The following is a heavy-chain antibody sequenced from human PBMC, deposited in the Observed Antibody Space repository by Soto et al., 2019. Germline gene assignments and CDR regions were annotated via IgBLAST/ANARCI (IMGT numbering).Heavy chain of an antibody. Sequence: EVQLLESGGGLVQPGGSLTLTCIISGFTSGKYAMSWVRQAPWKGLEWVSEIGGGGEYTNYADSVRGRFTMSRDNSKNTLYLHMSSLKVEDTAVYYSAKDEVAANGRADAFDIWGQGTVVTVSS. D-gene: IGHD2-15*01. CDR2: IGGGGEYT. V-gene: IGHV3-23*01. J-gene: IGHJ3*02. CDR3: AKDEVAANGRADAFDI. CDR1: GFTSGKYA.